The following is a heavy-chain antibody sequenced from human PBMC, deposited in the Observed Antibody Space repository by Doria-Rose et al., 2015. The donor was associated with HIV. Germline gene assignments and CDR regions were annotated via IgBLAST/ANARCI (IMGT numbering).Heavy chain of an antibody. CDR3: ARIKSSRWYHKYYFDF. CDR2: ILSNDER. D-gene: IGHD6-13*01. V-gene: IGHV2-26*01. CDR1: GVSLSSPGMG. J-gene: IGHJ4*02. Sequence: QITLKESGPVLVKPTETLTLTCTVSGVSLSSPGMGVSWIRQPPGKALEWLANILSNDERSYKTSLKSRLTVSRRPSKSQVVLTMTDMDLVDTATYYCARIKSSRWYHKYYFDFWGQGTLVIVSA.